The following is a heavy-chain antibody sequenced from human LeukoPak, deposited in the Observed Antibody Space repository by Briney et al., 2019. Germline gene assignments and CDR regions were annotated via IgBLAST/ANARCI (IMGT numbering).Heavy chain of an antibody. CDR1: GGSISSSSYY. CDR2: IYYSGST. Sequence: SETLSLTCTVSGGSISSSSYYWGWIRQPPGKGLEWIGSIYYSGSTYYNPSLKSRVTISVDTSKNQFSLKLSSVTAADTAVYYCARFTSGSAYYFVDYWGQGTLVTVSS. V-gene: IGHV4-39*07. D-gene: IGHD3-22*01. CDR3: ARFTSGSAYYFVDY. J-gene: IGHJ4*02.